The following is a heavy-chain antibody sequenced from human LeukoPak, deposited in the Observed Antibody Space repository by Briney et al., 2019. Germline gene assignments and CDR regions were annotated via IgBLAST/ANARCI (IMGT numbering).Heavy chain of an antibody. V-gene: IGHV3-53*01. J-gene: IGHJ3*02. D-gene: IGHD2-8*01. CDR3: ARDPGLMDVRGAFDI. CDR1: GFTVSSNY. CDR2: ICSGGST. Sequence: PGGSLRLSCAASGFTVSSNYMSWVRQAPGKGLEWVSVICSGGSTYYADSVKGRFTISRDNSKNTLYLQMNSLRAEDTAVYYCARDPGLMDVRGAFDIWGQGTMVTVSS.